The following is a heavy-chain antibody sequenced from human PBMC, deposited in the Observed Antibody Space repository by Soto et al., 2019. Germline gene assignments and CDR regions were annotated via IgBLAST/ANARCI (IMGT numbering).Heavy chain of an antibody. V-gene: IGHV3-53*01. D-gene: IGHD3-16*01. Sequence: GGSLRLSCAASGFTVSSNSMSWVRQAPGKGLEWVSLIYTDGGTYYGDSVKGRFTISRDTSKNTLSLQMTSLRADDTTVYYCARDNSMLGAPFHYWGQGTLVTVSS. CDR3: ARDNSMLGAPFHY. CDR1: GFTVSSNS. CDR2: IYTDGGT. J-gene: IGHJ4*02.